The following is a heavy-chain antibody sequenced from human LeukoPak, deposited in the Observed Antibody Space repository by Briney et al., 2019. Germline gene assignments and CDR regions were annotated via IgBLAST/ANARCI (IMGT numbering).Heavy chain of an antibody. Sequence: GGSLRLSCAASGFTFSSYGMHWVRQAPGKGLEWVAVISYDGSNKYYADSVKGRFTISRDNPKNTLYLQMNSLRAEDTAVYYCAKDDRRYSGYDYLPIDYWGQGTLVTVSS. CDR1: GFTFSSYG. V-gene: IGHV3-30*18. D-gene: IGHD5-12*01. J-gene: IGHJ4*02. CDR3: AKDDRRYSGYDYLPIDY. CDR2: ISYDGSNK.